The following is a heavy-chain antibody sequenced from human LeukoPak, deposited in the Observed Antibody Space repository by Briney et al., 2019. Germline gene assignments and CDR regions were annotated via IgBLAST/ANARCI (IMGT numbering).Heavy chain of an antibody. J-gene: IGHJ4*02. V-gene: IGHV4-59*01. Sequence: PSETLSLTCTVSGGSISSYYWSWIRQPPGKALEWIGYIYYSGSTNYNPSLKSRVTISVDTSKNQFSLKLSSVTAADTAVYYCARDGFDYGDFGYWGQGTLVTVSS. D-gene: IGHD4-17*01. CDR3: ARDGFDYGDFGY. CDR1: GGSISSYY. CDR2: IYYSGST.